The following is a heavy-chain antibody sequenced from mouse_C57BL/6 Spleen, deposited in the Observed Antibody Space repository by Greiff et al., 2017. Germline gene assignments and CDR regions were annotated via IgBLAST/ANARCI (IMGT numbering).Heavy chain of an antibody. CDR1: GYSITSGYY. CDR3: AREDDYDGTEYYFDY. CDR2: ISYDGSN. D-gene: IGHD2-4*01. V-gene: IGHV3-6*01. Sequence: EVQLQQSGPGLVKPSQSLSLTCSVTGYSITSGYYWNWIRQFPGNKLEWMGYISYDGSNNYNPSLKNRISITRDTSKNQFFLKLNSVTTEDTATYYCAREDDYDGTEYYFDYWGQGTTLTVSS. J-gene: IGHJ2*01.